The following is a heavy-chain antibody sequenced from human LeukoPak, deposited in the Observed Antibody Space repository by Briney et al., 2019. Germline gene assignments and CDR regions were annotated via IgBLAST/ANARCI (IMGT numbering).Heavy chain of an antibody. V-gene: IGHV1-2*02. CDR1: GYTFTGYY. J-gene: IGHJ6*03. Sequence: GASVKVSCKASGYTFTGYYMHWVRQAPGQGLEWMGWINPNSGGTNYAQKFQGRVTMTRDTSISTAYMELSRLRSEDTAVYYCAREELLWFGELYYYYYMDVWGKGTTVTVSS. CDR2: INPNSGGT. CDR3: AREELLWFGELYYYYYMDV. D-gene: IGHD3-10*01.